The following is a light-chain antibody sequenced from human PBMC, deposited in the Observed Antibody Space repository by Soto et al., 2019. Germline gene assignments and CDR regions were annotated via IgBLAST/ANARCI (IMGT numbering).Light chain of an antibody. Sequence: DIQMTQSPSSLSASVGDRVTITCWASQGIRDELGWYQQKPGKAPKRLIYAASGLQSGVPSRFSGSGSGTEFTLTISSLQPEDSATYYCQQYNNYPLTFGGGTKVEVK. CDR3: QQYNNYPLT. J-gene: IGKJ4*01. V-gene: IGKV1-17*01. CDR1: QGIRDE. CDR2: AAS.